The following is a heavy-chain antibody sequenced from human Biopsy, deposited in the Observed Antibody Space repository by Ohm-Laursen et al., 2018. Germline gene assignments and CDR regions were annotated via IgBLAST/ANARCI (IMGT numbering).Heavy chain of an antibody. Sequence: GTLSLTCTVSGDSVTKYYWSWIRQPPGKGLEWIGHIYYSVMTNYDPSLQSRVSISVDTSRNQVSLTLSSVTAADTAVYYCARDSGILNYGNFKYYHYYGMDVWGQGTKVTISS. CDR2: IYYSVMT. J-gene: IGHJ6*02. CDR3: ARDSGILNYGNFKYYHYYGMDV. V-gene: IGHV4-59*02. CDR1: GDSVTKYY. D-gene: IGHD4-11*01.